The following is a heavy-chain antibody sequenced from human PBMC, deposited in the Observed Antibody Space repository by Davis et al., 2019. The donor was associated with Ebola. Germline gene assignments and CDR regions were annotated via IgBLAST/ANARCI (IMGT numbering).Heavy chain of an antibody. CDR3: ARVRYSSGWMRPSYGMDV. CDR2: FDPEDGER. Sequence: ASVKVSCKTSGGTFTNYAVNWVRQAPGKGLEWMGRFDPEDGERIYAQKFQGRATMTTDTSTSTAYMELRSLRSDDTAVYYCARVRYSSGWMRPSYGMDVWGKGTTVTVSS. J-gene: IGHJ6*04. CDR1: GGTFTNYA. D-gene: IGHD6-19*01. V-gene: IGHV1-18*01.